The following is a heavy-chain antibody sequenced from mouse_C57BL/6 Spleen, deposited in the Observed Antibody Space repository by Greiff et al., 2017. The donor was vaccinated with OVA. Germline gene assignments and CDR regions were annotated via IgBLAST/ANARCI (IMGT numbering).Heavy chain of an antibody. Sequence: VKLQQPGTELVKPGASVKLSCKASGYTFTSYWMHWVKQRPGQGLEWIGNINPSNGGTNYNEKFKSKATLTVDKSSSTAYMQLSSLTSEDSAVYYCARSDYGISEYFDVWGTGTTVTVSS. D-gene: IGHD2-4*01. CDR1: GYTFTSYW. V-gene: IGHV1-53*01. CDR3: ARSDYGISEYFDV. CDR2: INPSNGGT. J-gene: IGHJ1*03.